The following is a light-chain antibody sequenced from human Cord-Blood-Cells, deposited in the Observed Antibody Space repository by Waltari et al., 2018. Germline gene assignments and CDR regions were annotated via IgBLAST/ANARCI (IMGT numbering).Light chain of an antibody. CDR2: DVS. Sequence: QSALTQPASVSGCPGQSITISCTGTSSDAGGYNYVSWYKQHPGKAPKLMIYDVSNRPSGVSNRFSGSKSGNTASLTISGLQAEDEADYYCSSYTSSSTLVFGGGTKLTVL. V-gene: IGLV2-14*01. CDR3: SSYTSSSTLV. CDR1: SSDAGGYNY. J-gene: IGLJ2*01.